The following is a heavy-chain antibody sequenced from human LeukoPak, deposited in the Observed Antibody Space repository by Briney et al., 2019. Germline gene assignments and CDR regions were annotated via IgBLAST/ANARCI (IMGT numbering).Heavy chain of an antibody. CDR2: ISAYNGNT. D-gene: IGHD3-9*01. J-gene: IGHJ6*02. CDR3: ARDPGGDILTVYSQDYYYGMDV. Sequence: ASVKLSCKASGYTFTSYGISWVRQPPGQGHELMGWISAYNGNTNYAQKLQGRVTMTTDTPTSTAYMELRSLRSDDTAVYYCARDPGGDILTVYSQDYYYGMDVWGQGTTVTVSS. CDR1: GYTFTSYG. V-gene: IGHV1-18*01.